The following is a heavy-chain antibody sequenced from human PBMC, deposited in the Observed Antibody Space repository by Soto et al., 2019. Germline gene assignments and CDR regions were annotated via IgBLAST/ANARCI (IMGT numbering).Heavy chain of an antibody. CDR2: IYHSGST. CDR3: ARARPDGARLDP. V-gene: IGHV4-30-4*01. D-gene: IGHD6-6*01. J-gene: IGHJ5*02. CDR1: GGSISSGDYY. Sequence: QVQLQESGPGLVKPSQTLSLTCTVSGGSISSGDYYWSWIRQPPGKGLEWIGYIYHSGSTYYNPSLKGRVTISVDTSKNQFSLKLSSVTAADTAVYYGARARPDGARLDPWGQGTLVTVSS.